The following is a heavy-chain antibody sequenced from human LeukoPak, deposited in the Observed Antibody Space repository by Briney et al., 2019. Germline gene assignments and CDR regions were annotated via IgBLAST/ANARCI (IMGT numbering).Heavy chain of an antibody. D-gene: IGHD3-22*01. V-gene: IGHV3-48*01. CDR1: GFTFSSYS. CDR3: AREYYYDSSGYLDAFDT. Sequence: GGSLRLSCAASGFTFSSYSMNWVRQAPGKGLEWVSYISSSSSTIYYADSVKGRFTISRDNAKNSLYLQMNSLRAEDTAVYYCAREYYYDSSGYLDAFDTWGQGTMVTVSS. J-gene: IGHJ3*02. CDR2: ISSSSSTI.